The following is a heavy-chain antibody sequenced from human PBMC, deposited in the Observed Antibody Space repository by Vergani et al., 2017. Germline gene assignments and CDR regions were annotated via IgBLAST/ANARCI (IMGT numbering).Heavy chain of an antibody. J-gene: IGHJ2*01. CDR3: ARGFDL. V-gene: IGHV4-34*01. CDR2: INHSGST. CDR1: GGSFSGYY. Sequence: QVQLQQWGAGLLKPSEPLSLTCAVYGGSFSGYYWSWIRQPPGKGLEWIGEINHSGSTNYNPSLKSRVTISVDTSKNQFSLKLCSVTAADTAVSYCARGFDLWGRGTLVTVSS.